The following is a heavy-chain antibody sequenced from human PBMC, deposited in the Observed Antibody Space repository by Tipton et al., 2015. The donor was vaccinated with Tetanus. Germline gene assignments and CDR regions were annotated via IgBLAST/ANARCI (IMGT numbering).Heavy chain of an antibody. CDR1: GASVRSGWHY. V-gene: IGHV4-61*01. CDR3: ARGNNDFPKKGPFDD. CDR2: ISDGGRT. J-gene: IGHJ4*02. Sequence: TLSLTCTVSGASVRSGWHYWSWIRQPPGKGLEWIGYISDGGRTNYNPSLKSRLNISVDTSKNQFSLTLNSVAAADTAFYYCARGNNDFPKKGPFDDWGQGTLVTVSA. D-gene: IGHD3-3*01.